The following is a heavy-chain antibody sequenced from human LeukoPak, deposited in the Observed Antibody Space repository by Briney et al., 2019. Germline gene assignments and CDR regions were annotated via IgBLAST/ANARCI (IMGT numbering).Heavy chain of an antibody. V-gene: IGHV4-34*01. J-gene: IGHJ4*02. CDR1: GGSFSGYY. Sequence: PSETLSLTCAVYGGSFSGYYWSWIRQPPGKGLEWIGEINHSGSTNYNPSLKSRVTISVDTSKNQFSLKLSSVTAADTAVYYCARTRGYTSGWYSSYFDYWGQGTLVTVSS. CDR3: ARTRGYTSGWYSSYFDY. CDR2: INHSGST. D-gene: IGHD6-19*01.